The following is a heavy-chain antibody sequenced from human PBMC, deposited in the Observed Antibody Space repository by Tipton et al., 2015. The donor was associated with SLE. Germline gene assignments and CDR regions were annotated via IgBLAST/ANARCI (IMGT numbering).Heavy chain of an antibody. Sequence: TLSLTCTVSGGSIRSHYWSWIRQPPGKGLEWIGYIYYSGSTNYNPSLKSRVTISVDTSKNQFSLKLSSVTAADTAAYYCARDREVTRLFDYWGQGTLVTVSS. D-gene: IGHD2-21*02. CDR2: IYYSGST. J-gene: IGHJ4*02. CDR3: ARDREVTRLFDY. V-gene: IGHV4-59*11. CDR1: GGSIRSHY.